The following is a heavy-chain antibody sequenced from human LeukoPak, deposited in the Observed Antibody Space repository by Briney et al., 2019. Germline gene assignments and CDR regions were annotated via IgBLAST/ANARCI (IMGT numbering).Heavy chain of an antibody. CDR2: ISRTGTTI. J-gene: IGHJ4*02. CDR3: ARDLGSGDHGLCV. Sequence: GGSPRLSCAASGFTVNSYTMNWVRQAPGKGLEWISYISRTGTTIYYADSVKGRFTISRDNAKDSLYLQMNSLRSEDTGLYFSARDLGSGDHGLCVWGQGNLLTVSS. V-gene: IGHV3-48*01. CDR1: GFTVNSYT. D-gene: IGHD2-21*02.